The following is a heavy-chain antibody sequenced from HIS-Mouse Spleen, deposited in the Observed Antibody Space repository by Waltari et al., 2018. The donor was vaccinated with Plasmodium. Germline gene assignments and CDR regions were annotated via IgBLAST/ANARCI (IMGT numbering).Heavy chain of an antibody. J-gene: IGHJ4*02. CDR2: ISYDGSNK. CDR1: GGTFSSYG. V-gene: IGHV3-30*18. CDR3: AKDRRSSSWYVDY. Sequence: QVQLVESGGGVVQPGRSLRPPCAASGGTFSSYGMHWVRQAPGKGLEWVAVISYDGSNKYYADSVKGRFTISRDNSKNTLYLQMNSLRAEDTAVYYCAKDRRSSSWYVDYWGQGTLVTVSS. D-gene: IGHD6-13*01.